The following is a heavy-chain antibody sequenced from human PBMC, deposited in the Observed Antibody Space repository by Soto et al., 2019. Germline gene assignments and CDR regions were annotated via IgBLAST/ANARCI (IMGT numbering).Heavy chain of an antibody. J-gene: IGHJ6*03. V-gene: IGHV3-13*01. D-gene: IGHD5-18*01. Sequence: GGPRILSCAASGFIFNAYDMHWVRQATGKCLEWVSAIGTAGDTYYPGSVTGRFTVPRENAKNSLYLQMNSLTVGDTAVYYCVRAYSYGTQPYSFYYIGVWGQGTPVSVSS. CDR1: GFIFNAYD. CDR3: VRAYSYGTQPYSFYYIGV. CDR2: IGTAGDT.